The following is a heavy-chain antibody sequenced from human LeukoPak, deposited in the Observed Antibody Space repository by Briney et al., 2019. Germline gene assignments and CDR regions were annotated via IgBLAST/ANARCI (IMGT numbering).Heavy chain of an antibody. CDR3: AKDPTHFRVWDDYDTNILSH. V-gene: IGHV3-30*18. Sequence: GGSLRLSCAASGFTFSSYGMHWVRQAPGKGLEWVAVISYDGSNKYYADSVKGRFTISRDNSKNTLYRQMNSLRADDTAVYYCAKDPTHFRVWDDYDTNILSHWGQGTLVTVSS. CDR2: ISYDGSNK. D-gene: IGHD4/OR15-4a*01. J-gene: IGHJ4*02. CDR1: GFTFSSYG.